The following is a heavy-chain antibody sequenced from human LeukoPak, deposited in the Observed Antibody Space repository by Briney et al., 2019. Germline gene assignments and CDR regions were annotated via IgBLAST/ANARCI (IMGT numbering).Heavy chain of an antibody. V-gene: IGHV3-30*04. J-gene: IGHJ6*03. Sequence: GGSLRLSCTASGFTFTNYAVHWVRQAPGKGLEWVALISYDGSNKYYADSVKGRFTISRDNSKNTLYLQMNSLRAEDTAVYYCAKDRGWTTVTTRYMDVWGKGTTVTVSS. D-gene: IGHD4-17*01. CDR1: GFTFTNYA. CDR3: AKDRGWTTVTTRYMDV. CDR2: ISYDGSNK.